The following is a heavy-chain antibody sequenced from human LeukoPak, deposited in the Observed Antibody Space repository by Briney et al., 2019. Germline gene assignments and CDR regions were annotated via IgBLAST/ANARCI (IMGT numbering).Heavy chain of an antibody. J-gene: IGHJ4*02. D-gene: IGHD3-22*01. V-gene: IGHV3-21*01. CDR3: TRESYAYPDSSGNNFDS. Sequence: GGSLRLSCAASGFTFSTHSMNWVRQAPGKGLEWVSSISSGSTFIYYPDSLKGRFTISRDNAKNSLYLQMNSLRAEDTAVYYCTRESYAYPDSSGNNFDSWGQGTLVTVSS. CDR2: ISSGSTFI. CDR1: GFTFSTHS.